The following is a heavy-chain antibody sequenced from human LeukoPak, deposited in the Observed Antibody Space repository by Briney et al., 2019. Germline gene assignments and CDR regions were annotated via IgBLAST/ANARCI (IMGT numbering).Heavy chain of an antibody. D-gene: IGHD2-8*01. J-gene: IGHJ4*02. V-gene: IGHV3-74*01. Sequence: PGGSLRLSCAASGFTFSSYWMRWVRQAPGKGLVWVSRINSDGSSTSYADSVKGRFTISRDNAKNTLYLQMNSLRAEDTAVYYCARDIDGDSFDYWGQGTLVTVSS. CDR2: INSDGSST. CDR3: ARDIDGDSFDY. CDR1: GFTFSSYW.